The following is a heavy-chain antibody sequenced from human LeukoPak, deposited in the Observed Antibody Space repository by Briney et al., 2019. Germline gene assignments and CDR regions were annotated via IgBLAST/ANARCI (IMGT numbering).Heavy chain of an antibody. V-gene: IGHV5-51*01. J-gene: IGHJ3*02. CDR3: ARQAGRDGYNYYDACDI. Sequence: GESLKISCKGSGYRFTTYWIAWVRQMPGKGLEWMGIIYPGDSDTRYSPSFQGQVTISADKSISTAYLQWSSLKASDTAMYYCARQAGRDGYNYYDACDIWGQGKMVTVSS. CDR1: GYRFTTYW. CDR2: IYPGDSDT. D-gene: IGHD5-24*01.